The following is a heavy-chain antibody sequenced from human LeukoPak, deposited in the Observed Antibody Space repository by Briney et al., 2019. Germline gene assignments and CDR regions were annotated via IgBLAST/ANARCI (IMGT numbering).Heavy chain of an antibody. CDR2: VNDRGTGT. J-gene: IGHJ3*01. V-gene: IGHV3-23*01. Sequence: GGSLRLSCAASGFTFSEYAMSWVRQAPGKGLEWVSTVNDRGTGTYYTDSVKGRFTISRDNSKKTLYLQMNSLRAEDTALYYCAKDRYFDTYNAFDVWGQGTMVTVSS. D-gene: IGHD3-9*01. CDR1: GFTFSEYA. CDR3: AKDRYFDTYNAFDV.